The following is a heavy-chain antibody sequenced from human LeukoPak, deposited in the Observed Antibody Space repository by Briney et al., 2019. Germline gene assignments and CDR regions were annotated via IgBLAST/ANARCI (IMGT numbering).Heavy chain of an antibody. V-gene: IGHV1-3*01. CDR2: INAGKGDT. CDR3: ARARYRSGWYLDF. J-gene: IGHJ4*02. Sequence: ASVKVSCKASGYTFTSYAIDWVRQAPGQRLEWMGWINAGKGDTKYSQKFQGRVTITRDTSATTGYMELTSLRSEDTAVYYCARARYRSGWYLDFWGQGTLVTVSS. CDR1: GYTFTSYA. D-gene: IGHD6-19*01.